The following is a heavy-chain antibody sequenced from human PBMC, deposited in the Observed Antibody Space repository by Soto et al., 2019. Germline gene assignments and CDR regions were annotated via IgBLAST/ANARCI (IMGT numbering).Heavy chain of an antibody. CDR1: GYTFTTYG. Sequence: QVQLVQSGVEVKKPGASVKVSCKASGYTFTTYGISSVRQAPGQGLEWMGWISPYDGDTNYADTLQGRVTLTTDTSTTTAYMELRSLRSDDTAMYYCARDHGGSYQADSFDPWGQGTLVIVSS. V-gene: IGHV1-18*01. J-gene: IGHJ5*02. CDR3: ARDHGGSYQADSFDP. CDR2: ISPYDGDT. D-gene: IGHD1-26*01.